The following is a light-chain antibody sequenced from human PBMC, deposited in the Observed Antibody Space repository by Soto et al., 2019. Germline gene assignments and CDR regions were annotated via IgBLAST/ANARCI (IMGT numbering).Light chain of an antibody. CDR2: DVS. CDR1: SSDVGGYNS. V-gene: IGLV2-11*01. J-gene: IGLJ3*02. CDR3: CSYAGTYTWV. Sequence: QSVLTQPRSVSGSPGQSVTISCTGTSSDVGGYNSVSWYQQYPGKAPKLMIYDVSKRPSGVPDRFSGSKSGNAASLTISGLQAEDEADYYRCSYAGTYTWVFGGGTKVTVL.